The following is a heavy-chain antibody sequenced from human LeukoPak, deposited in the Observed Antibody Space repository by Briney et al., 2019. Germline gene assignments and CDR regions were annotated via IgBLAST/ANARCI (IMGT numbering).Heavy chain of an antibody. D-gene: IGHD2-15*01. CDR1: GFTFSSYW. CDR2: IKQGGSEK. V-gene: IGHV3-7*03. CDR3: AKVLLARAYYYGMDV. Sequence: GGSLRLSCAASGFTFSSYWMSWVRQAPGKGLEWVANIKQGGSEKYYVDSVKGRFTISRDNSKNTLYLQMNSLRVEDTAVYYCAKVLLARAYYYGMDVWGQGTTVTVSS. J-gene: IGHJ6*02.